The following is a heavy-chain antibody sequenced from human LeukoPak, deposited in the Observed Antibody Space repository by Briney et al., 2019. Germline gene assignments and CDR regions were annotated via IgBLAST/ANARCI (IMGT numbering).Heavy chain of an antibody. D-gene: IGHD3-22*01. CDR1: GDSMSTYY. J-gene: IGHJ4*02. CDR2: IYNSGST. CDR3: TRAVKRYYDSSELVD. Sequence: SETLSLTCTVSGDSMSTYYWTWIRQPPGKGLEWIGYIYNSGSTNYNPSLKSRVTISVDTSKNQFSLKLTSVTAADTAVYYCTRAVKRYYDSSELVDWGQGTLVTVSS. V-gene: IGHV4-59*01.